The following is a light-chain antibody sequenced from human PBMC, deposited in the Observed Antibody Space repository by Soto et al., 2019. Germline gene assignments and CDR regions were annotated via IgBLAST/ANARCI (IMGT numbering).Light chain of an antibody. CDR3: QQSYRTPT. Sequence: DIQMTQSPSTLSAFVGDTVTITCRASQSISHWLAWYQQRPGRAPKLLIYDASSLESGVPSRFSGSGSGTEFTLTISSLQPEDFATYYCQQSYRTPTFGQGTRLEIK. CDR1: QSISHW. CDR2: DAS. J-gene: IGKJ5*01. V-gene: IGKV1-5*01.